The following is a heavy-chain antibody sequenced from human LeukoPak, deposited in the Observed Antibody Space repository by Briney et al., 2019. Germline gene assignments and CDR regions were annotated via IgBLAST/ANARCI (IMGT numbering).Heavy chain of an antibody. CDR1: GYTFMNYD. Sequence: ASVKVSCRDSGYTFMNYDITWVRQAPGQGLEWMGRISTSNGNTDYAQKFQGKITMTTDTSTSTVFMELRSLRLDDTAVYYCARDPYHRMGPPLDLWGQGTLVIVSS. CDR3: ARDPYHRMGPPLDL. D-gene: IGHD1-14*01. CDR2: ISTSNGNT. J-gene: IGHJ5*02. V-gene: IGHV1-18*01.